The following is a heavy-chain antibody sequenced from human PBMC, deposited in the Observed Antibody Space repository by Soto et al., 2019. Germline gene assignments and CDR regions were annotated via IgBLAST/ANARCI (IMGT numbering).Heavy chain of an antibody. J-gene: IGHJ4*02. V-gene: IGHV1-69*04. CDR1: GGTFSSYT. Sequence: ASVKVSCKASGGTFSSYTISWVRQAPGQGLEWMGRIIPILGIANYAQKFQGRVTITADKSTSTAYMELSSLRSEDTAVYYCARDLSNYGSGWSVWGQGTLVTVSS. D-gene: IGHD6-19*01. CDR2: IIPILGIA. CDR3: ARDLSNYGSGWSV.